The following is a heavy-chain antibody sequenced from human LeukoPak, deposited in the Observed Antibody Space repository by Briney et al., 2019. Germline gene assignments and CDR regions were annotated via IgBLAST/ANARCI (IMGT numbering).Heavy chain of an antibody. Sequence: PGGSLRLSCAASGFTFSSYWMHWVRQAPGKGLVWVSRINSDGSSTSYADSVKGRFTISRDNAKNTLYLQMNSLRAEDTAVYYCARPPYYYGSSGYLGYWGQGTLVTVSS. CDR3: ARPPYYYGSSGYLGY. V-gene: IGHV3-74*01. CDR1: GFTFSSYW. D-gene: IGHD3-22*01. J-gene: IGHJ4*02. CDR2: INSDGSST.